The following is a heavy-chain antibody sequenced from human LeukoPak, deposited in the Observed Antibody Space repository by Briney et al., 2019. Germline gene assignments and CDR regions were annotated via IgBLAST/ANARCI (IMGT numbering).Heavy chain of an antibody. J-gene: IGHJ4*02. D-gene: IGHD2-2*01. CDR2: ISYDGSNK. V-gene: IGHV3-30*03. CDR1: GFTFSSYG. Sequence: PGGSLRLSCAASGFTFSSYGMHWVRQAPGKGLEWVAVISYDGSNKYYADSVKGRYTISRDNSKNTLYLQMNSLRAEDTAVYYCARAQLRLGFDYWGQGTLVTVSS. CDR3: ARAQLRLGFDY.